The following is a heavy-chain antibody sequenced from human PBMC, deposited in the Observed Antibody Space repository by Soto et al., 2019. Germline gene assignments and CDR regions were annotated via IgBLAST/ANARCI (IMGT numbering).Heavy chain of an antibody. Sequence: XGSLRLSCSASGFTFSSYSMNWVRQAPGKGLDWVSSISSSSSYIYYADSVKGRFTISRDNAKNSLYLQMNSLRAEDTAVYYCARDGYSGYERYYFDYWGQETLVTVS. V-gene: IGHV3-21*01. CDR1: GFTFSSYS. CDR2: ISSSSSYI. J-gene: IGHJ4*02. D-gene: IGHD5-12*01. CDR3: ARDGYSGYERYYFDY.